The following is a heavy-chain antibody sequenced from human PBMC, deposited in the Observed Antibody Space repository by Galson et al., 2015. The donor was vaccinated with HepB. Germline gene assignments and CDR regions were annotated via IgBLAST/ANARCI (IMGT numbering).Heavy chain of an antibody. D-gene: IGHD5-18*01. J-gene: IGHJ4*02. CDR3: AKVVTYDY. V-gene: IGHV3-23*01. CDR1: GFTFSSQA. CDR2: ITSDGSA. Sequence: SLRLSCAASGFTFSSQAMSWVRQAPGKGLEWVSAITSDGSAHYIDSVKGRFAISRDNSKNTLYLQMNSLRAEDTAVYYCAKVVTYDYWGQGTLVIFSS.